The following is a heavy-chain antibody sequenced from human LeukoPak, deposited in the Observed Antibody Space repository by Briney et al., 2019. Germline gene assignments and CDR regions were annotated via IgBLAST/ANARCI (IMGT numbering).Heavy chain of an antibody. CDR1: GGTFSSYA. CDR2: IIPILGIA. CDR3: ARLRDVVSTNHPEDY. Sequence: SVKVSCKASGGTFSSYAISWVRQAPGQGLEWMGRIIPILGIANYAQEFQGRVTITADKSTSTAYMELSSLRSEDTAVYYCARLRDVVSTNHPEDYWGQGTLVTVSS. J-gene: IGHJ4*02. V-gene: IGHV1-69*04. D-gene: IGHD2-8*02.